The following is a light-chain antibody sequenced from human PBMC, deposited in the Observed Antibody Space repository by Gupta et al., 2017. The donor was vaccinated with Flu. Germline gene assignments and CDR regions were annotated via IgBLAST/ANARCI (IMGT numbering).Light chain of an antibody. CDR1: QKISNW. V-gene: IGKV1-5*03. CDR2: KAS. Sequence: ANRVTSTCRPSQKISNWLAWYQQKRGNAPTIRLYKASSLGRGVPSRFIGSGSGTEFTLTISSLRPDDFATYYCQLYNTYSWTFGQGTKVEIK. J-gene: IGKJ1*01. CDR3: QLYNTYSWT.